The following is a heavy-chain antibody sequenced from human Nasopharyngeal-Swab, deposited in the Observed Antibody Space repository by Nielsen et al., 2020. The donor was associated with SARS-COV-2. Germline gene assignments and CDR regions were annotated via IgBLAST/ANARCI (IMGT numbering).Heavy chain of an antibody. J-gene: IGHJ6*02. CDR1: GGTFSSYA. CDR3: ARAHDLAARAPNYYYYGMDV. Sequence: SVKVSCKASGGTFSSYAISWVRQAPGQGLEWMGGIIPIFGTASYAQKFQGRVTITADESTSTAYMELSSLRSEDTAVYYCARAHDLAARAPNYYYYGMDVWGQGTTVTVSS. V-gene: IGHV1-69*13. CDR2: IIPIFGTA. D-gene: IGHD6-6*01.